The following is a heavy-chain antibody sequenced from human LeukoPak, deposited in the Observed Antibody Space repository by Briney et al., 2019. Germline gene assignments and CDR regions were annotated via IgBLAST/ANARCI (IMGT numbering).Heavy chain of an antibody. CDR1: GGTFGNYA. J-gene: IGHJ4*02. CDR3: ARPRTYYDFWRGYPPFDY. V-gene: IGHV1-69*13. Sequence: GASVKVSCKASGGTFGNYAISWVRQAPGQGLEWMGGIITNYGTTNYAQKYQGRVTITADESTTTVYMELSSLRSEDTAVYYCARPRTYYDFWRGYPPFDYWGQGTLVTVSS. D-gene: IGHD3-3*01. CDR2: IITNYGTT.